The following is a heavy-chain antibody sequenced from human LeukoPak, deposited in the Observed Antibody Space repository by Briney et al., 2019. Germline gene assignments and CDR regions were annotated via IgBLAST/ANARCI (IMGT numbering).Heavy chain of an antibody. CDR1: GFTFSSCA. J-gene: IGHJ4*02. V-gene: IGHV3-23*01. D-gene: IGHD1-14*01. Sequence: GGSLRLSRAASGFTFSSCAMSWVRQAPGKGLEWVSAISGSDGRLFYADSVKGRFTISRDNFKNTVFLQMNSLRAEDTALYYCAKESPYRAPTRTYYFDYWGQGTLVTVSS. CDR2: ISGSDGRL. CDR3: AKESPYRAPTRTYYFDY.